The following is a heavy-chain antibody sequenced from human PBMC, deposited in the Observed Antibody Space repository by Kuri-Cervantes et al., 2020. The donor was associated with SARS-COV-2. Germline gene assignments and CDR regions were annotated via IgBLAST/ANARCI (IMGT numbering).Heavy chain of an antibody. V-gene: IGHV3-23*01. CDR1: GFTFSSYA. J-gene: IGHJ4*02. D-gene: IGHD1-26*01. Sequence: LSLTCAASGFTFSSYAMSWVRQAPGKGLEWVSAISGSGGSTYYADSVKGRFTISRDNSKNTLYLQMNSLRAEDTAVYYCAKVPELSGSYYYPFDYWGQGTLVTVSS. CDR3: AKVPELSGSYYYPFDY. CDR2: ISGSGGST.